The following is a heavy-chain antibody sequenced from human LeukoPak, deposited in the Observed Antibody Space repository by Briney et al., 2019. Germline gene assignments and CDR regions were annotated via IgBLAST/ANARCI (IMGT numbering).Heavy chain of an antibody. CDR2: IYPGDSDT. D-gene: IGHD3-22*01. CDR1: GYSFTSYW. J-gene: IGHJ5*02. CDR3: ARTYYYDSSGPNWFDP. Sequence: GESLKISCKGSGYSFTSYWIGWVRQMPGKGLELMGIIYPGDSDTRYSPSFQGQVTISADKSISTAYLQWSSLKASDTAMYYCARTYYYDSSGPNWFDPWGQGTLVTVSS. V-gene: IGHV5-51*01.